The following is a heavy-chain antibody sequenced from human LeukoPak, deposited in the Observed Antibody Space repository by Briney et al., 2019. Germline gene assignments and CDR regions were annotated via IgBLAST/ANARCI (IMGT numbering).Heavy chain of an antibody. CDR2: FDPEGGET. CDR3: ATLDHYDILTGSTQAVK. V-gene: IGHV1-24*01. J-gene: IGHJ4*02. D-gene: IGHD3-9*01. CDR1: GYTLSELS. Sequence: GASVKVSCKVSGYTLSELSMHWVRQAPGKGLEWMGGFDPEGGETIYAQKFQGRVTMTEDTSTDTAYMELSSLRSEDTAVYYCATLDHYDILTGSTQAVKWGQGTLVTVSS.